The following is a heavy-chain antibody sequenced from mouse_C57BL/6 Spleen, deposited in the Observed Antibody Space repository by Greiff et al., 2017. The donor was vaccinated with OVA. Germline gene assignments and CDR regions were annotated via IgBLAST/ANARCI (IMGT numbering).Heavy chain of an antibody. CDR1: GYTFTDYY. CDR3: AREDHGAYFDY. D-gene: IGHD1-2*01. CDR2: INPYNGGT. J-gene: IGHJ2*01. Sequence: EVQLQQSGPVLVKPGASVKMSCKASGYTFTDYYMNWVKQSYGKSLEWIGVINPYNGGTSYNQKFKGKATLTVDKSSSTAYMELNSLTSEDSAVYYCAREDHGAYFDYWGQGTTLTVSS. V-gene: IGHV1-19*01.